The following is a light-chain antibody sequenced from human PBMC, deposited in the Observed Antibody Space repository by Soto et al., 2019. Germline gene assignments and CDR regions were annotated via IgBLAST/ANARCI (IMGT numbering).Light chain of an antibody. CDR2: GSS. CDR3: QQHNNGTPIT. CDR1: QSVSSS. Sequence: DIVLTQGPATLSLSAGEIATLSCRASQSVSSSLVWHQQKPGQAPRLLMYGSSIRATGIPARFSGSGSGTEFTLTISSLQSEDFAVCYCQQHNNGTPITFGQGTRLE. J-gene: IGKJ5*01. V-gene: IGKV3-15*01.